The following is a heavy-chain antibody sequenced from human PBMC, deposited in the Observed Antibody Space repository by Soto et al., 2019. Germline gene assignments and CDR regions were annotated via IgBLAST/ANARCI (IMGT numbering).Heavy chain of an antibody. J-gene: IGHJ5*02. CDR3: ARYEFGYSGYVQHNWFDP. CDR2: IYYSGST. Sequence: PSETLSLTCTVSGGSISSYCWSWIRQPPGKGLEWIGYIYYSGSTNYNPSLKSRVTISVDTSKNQFSLKLSAVTAADTAVYYFARYEFGYSGYVQHNWFDPWGQITLVPVSS. CDR1: GGSISSYC. V-gene: IGHV4-59*01. D-gene: IGHD5-12*01.